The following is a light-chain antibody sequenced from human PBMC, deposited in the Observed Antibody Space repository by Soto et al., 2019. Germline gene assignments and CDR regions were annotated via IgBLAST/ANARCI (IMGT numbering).Light chain of an antibody. CDR1: SSDVGSYNL. V-gene: IGLV2-23*03. CDR2: EGS. J-gene: IGLJ2*01. Sequence: QSVLTQPASVSGSPGQSITISCTGTSSDVGSYNLVSWYQQHPGKAPKLIIYEGSKRPSGVSNRFSGSKSGNTASLTISGLQAEDEADYSCCSYAGSSTFVFGGGTKVTVL. CDR3: CSYAGSSTFV.